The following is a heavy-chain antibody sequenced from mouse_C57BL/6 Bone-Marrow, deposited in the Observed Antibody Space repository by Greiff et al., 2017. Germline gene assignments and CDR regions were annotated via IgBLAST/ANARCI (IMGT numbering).Heavy chain of an antibody. D-gene: IGHD4-1*01. J-gene: IGHJ3*01. CDR3: ARPSWAWFAY. CDR1: GFTFSSYG. CDR2: ISSGGSYT. V-gene: IGHV5-6*01. Sequence: EVKLMESGGDLVKPGGSLKLSCAASGFTFSSYGMSWVRQTPDKRLEWVATISSGGSYTYYPDSVKGRFTISRDNAKNTLYLQMSSLKSDDTAMYYCARPSWAWFAYGGQGTLVTVSA.